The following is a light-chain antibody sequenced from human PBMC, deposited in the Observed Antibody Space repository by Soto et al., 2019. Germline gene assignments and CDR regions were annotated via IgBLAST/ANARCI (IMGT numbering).Light chain of an antibody. Sequence: QSALTQPASVSGSPGQSITISCTGTSSDVGGYNYISWYQQHPGKVPKLLIYEVNNRPSGVSNRLSGSKSGNTASLTISGLQAEDEADYYCNSFTTSSTRIFGGGTKVTVL. CDR3: NSFTTSSTRI. V-gene: IGLV2-14*01. CDR2: EVN. J-gene: IGLJ2*01. CDR1: SSDVGGYNY.